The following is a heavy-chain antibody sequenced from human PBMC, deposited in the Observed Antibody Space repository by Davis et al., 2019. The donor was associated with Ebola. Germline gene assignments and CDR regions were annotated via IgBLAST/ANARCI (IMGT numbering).Heavy chain of an antibody. CDR2: INHSGST. CDR3: ARPGCSSTSCYTWGSGNWFDP. CDR1: GGSFSGYY. J-gene: IGHJ5*02. D-gene: IGHD2-2*02. V-gene: IGHV4-34*01. Sequence: SETLSLTCAVYGGSFSGYYWSWIRQPPGQGLEWIGDINHSGSTYSNPSLMSRVTISVDTSKNQFSLKLSSVTAADTAGYYCARPGCSSTSCYTWGSGNWFDPWGQGTLVTVSS.